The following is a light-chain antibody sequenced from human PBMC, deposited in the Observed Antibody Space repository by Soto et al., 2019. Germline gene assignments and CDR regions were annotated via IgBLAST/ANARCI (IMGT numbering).Light chain of an antibody. J-gene: IGKJ1*01. CDR1: QTISSW. CDR3: QHYNSYSEA. Sequence: DIQMTQSPPTLSGSVGERDTITCRATQTISSWLVAYHQKPANDPNLLIYKASTLKSAVPSRFSGSRSGTEFTPTISSLQPDDFATYYCQHYNSYSEAFGQGTKVDI. CDR2: KAS. V-gene: IGKV1-5*03.